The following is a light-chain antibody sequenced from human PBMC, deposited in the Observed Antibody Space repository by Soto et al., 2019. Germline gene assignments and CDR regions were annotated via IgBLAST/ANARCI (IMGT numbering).Light chain of an antibody. CDR3: QTWGTGIGV. Sequence: QLVLTQSPSASASLGASVKLTCTLSSGHSRDAIAWHQQQLEKGPRFLMKLNSDGSHNKGDGIPDRFSGSSSGAERYLTISSLQSGDEADYYCQTWGTGIGVFGGGTKLTVL. CDR1: SGHSRDA. V-gene: IGLV4-69*02. CDR2: LNSDGSH. J-gene: IGLJ3*02.